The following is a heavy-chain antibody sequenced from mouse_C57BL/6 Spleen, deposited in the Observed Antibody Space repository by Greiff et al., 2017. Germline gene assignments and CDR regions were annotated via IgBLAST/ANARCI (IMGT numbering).Heavy chain of an antibody. CDR3: AREDGSSYGAMDY. CDR2: INYDGSST. D-gene: IGHD1-1*01. V-gene: IGHV5-16*01. CDR1: GFTFSDYY. Sequence: EVMLVESEGGLVQPGSSMKLSCTASGFTFSDYYMAWVRQVPEKGLEWVANINYDGSSTYYLDSLKSRFIISRDNAKNILYLQMSSLKSEDTDTYYCAREDGSSYGAMDYWGQGTSVTVSS. J-gene: IGHJ4*01.